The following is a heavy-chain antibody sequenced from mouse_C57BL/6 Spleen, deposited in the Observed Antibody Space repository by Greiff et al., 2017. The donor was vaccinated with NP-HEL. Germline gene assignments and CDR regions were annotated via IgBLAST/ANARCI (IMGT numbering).Heavy chain of an antibody. D-gene: IGHD2-5*01. CDR3: ASSYYSNYDAMDY. CDR1: GYTFTSYW. CDR2: IDPNSGGT. Sequence: QVQLQQPGAELVKPGASVKLSCKASGYTFTSYWMHWVKQRPGRGLEWIGRIDPNSGGTKYNEKFKSKATLTVDKPSSTAYMQLSSLTSEDSAFYYCASSYYSNYDAMDYWGQGTSVTVSS. V-gene: IGHV1-72*01. J-gene: IGHJ4*01.